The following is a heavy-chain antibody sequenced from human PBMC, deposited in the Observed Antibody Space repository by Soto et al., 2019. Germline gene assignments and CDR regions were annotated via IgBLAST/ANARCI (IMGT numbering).Heavy chain of an antibody. CDR2: ISAYNGNT. V-gene: IGHV1-18*01. J-gene: IGHJ4*02. CDR3: ARNARELLLPQN. D-gene: IGHD1-26*01. CDR1: GYTFTSYG. Sequence: QVQLVQSGAAVKKPGASVTVSCKASGYTFTSYGISWVRQAPGQGLEWRGWISAYNGNTNYAQKLQGRDTMTTDTPTSTANMGLRSLRSDDTAVDYCARNARELLLPQNGGQGTLVTVSS.